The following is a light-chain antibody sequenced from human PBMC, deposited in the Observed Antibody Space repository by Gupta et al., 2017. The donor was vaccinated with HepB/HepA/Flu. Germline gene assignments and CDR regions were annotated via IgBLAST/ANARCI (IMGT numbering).Light chain of an antibody. CDR3: QQHAHSPLT. CDR1: QSVTKNY. V-gene: IGKV3-20*01. Sequence: ELVLTQSPGTLSLSPGERATLSCRASQSVTKNYLAWYLQKPGQAPRLLIYDASRRATGIPDRCSGSGSGTDFTLTISRLEPEDFAVYYCQQHAHSPLTFGGGTKVEIK. CDR2: DAS. J-gene: IGKJ4*01.